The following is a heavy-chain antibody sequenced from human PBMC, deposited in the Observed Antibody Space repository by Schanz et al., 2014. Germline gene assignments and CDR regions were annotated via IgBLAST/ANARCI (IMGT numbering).Heavy chain of an antibody. CDR1: GYTFTTYY. D-gene: IGHD3-3*01. CDR2: INPSSGTT. J-gene: IGHJ3*02. Sequence: QVQLVQSGAEVKKPGVSVKVSCKASGYTFTTYYIHWVRQAPGQGLEWIGKINPSSGTTRIAQNFQSRLNVTRDTSTTTVYMELSSLRSDDTAMYYCVTEKRMESGTWAKAFDIWGPGTWVTVSS. V-gene: IGHV1-46*01. CDR3: VTEKRMESGTWAKAFDI.